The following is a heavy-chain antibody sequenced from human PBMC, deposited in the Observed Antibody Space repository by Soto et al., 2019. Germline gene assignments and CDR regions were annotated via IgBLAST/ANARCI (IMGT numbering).Heavy chain of an antibody. J-gene: IGHJ4*02. Sequence: QVQLQESGPGLVKPSQTLSLTCTVSVGSISSGGYYWSWIRQHPGKGLEWIGYIYYSGSTYYNPSLKSRVTESVHTAKNQFALKLRSLTAADTAVYYCPIDRYGSGSPPFDYWGQGTLVTVSS. V-gene: IGHV4-31*03. CDR2: IYYSGST. CDR1: VGSISSGGYY. D-gene: IGHD3-10*01. CDR3: PIDRYGSGSPPFDY.